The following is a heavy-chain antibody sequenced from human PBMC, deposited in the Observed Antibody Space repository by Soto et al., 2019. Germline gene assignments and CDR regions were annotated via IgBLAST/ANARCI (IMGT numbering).Heavy chain of an antibody. V-gene: IGHV3-7*05. CDR3: ARITSPGYFDS. J-gene: IGHJ4*02. D-gene: IGHD1-20*01. CDR2: IKQDGSEK. CDR1: GFPFSSHW. Sequence: EVQLVESGGGLVQPGGSLRLSCAASGFPFSSHWMTWVRQAPGKGLEWVAEIKQDGSEKYYVDSVMGRFTMSRDNTQSSLSLQLNTLRVEDSAVYYCARITSPGYFDSWGQGTLVTVSS.